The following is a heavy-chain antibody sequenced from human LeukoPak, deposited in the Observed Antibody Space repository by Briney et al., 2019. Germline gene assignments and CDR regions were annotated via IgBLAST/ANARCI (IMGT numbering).Heavy chain of an antibody. D-gene: IGHD6-19*01. CDR1: GFTFSDYY. J-gene: IGHJ4*02. V-gene: IGHV3-33*08. Sequence: GGSLRLSCAASGFTFSDYYMSWIRQAPGKGLEWVAVIWYDGSNKYYADSVKGRFTISRDNSKNTLYLQMNSLRAEDTAVYYCARDISVAGTSLVFWGQGTLVTVSS. CDR3: ARDISVAGTSLVF. CDR2: IWYDGSNK.